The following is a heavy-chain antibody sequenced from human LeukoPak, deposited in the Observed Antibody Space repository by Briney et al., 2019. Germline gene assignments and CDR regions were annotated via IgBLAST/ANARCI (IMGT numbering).Heavy chain of an antibody. J-gene: IGHJ4*02. V-gene: IGHV3-48*01. Sequence: PGGSLRLSCAVSGFSFTSYSMNWVRQAPGKGLEWVSYISTSSSTIYYADSVRGRFTISRDNAKNTLYLQMNSLRVEDTADYFCAMVSAIGDFDFWGQGTLVTVSS. CDR1: GFSFTSYS. CDR2: ISTSSSTI. D-gene: IGHD2/OR15-2a*01. CDR3: AMVSAIGDFDF.